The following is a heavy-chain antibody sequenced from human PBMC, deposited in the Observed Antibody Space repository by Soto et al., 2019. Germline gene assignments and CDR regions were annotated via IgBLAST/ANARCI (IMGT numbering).Heavy chain of an antibody. CDR2: INTIESST. CDR3: AKHYYFDY. J-gene: IGHJ4*02. V-gene: IGHV3-23*01. Sequence: EVQLLESGGGLVQSGGSLRLSCAASGFTFSNYAMSWVRQAPGKGLEWVSSINTIESSTYYADSVKGRFTISRDNSKNTLYLQMNSLRAEDTAIYYCAKHYYFDYWGQGTLVTVSS. CDR1: GFTFSNYA.